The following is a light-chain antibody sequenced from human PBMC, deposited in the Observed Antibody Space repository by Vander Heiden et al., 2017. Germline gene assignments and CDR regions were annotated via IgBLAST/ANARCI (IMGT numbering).Light chain of an antibody. CDR3: QVWDSSTDHWV. J-gene: IGLJ3*02. Sequence: SSVLTQPPSVSVAPGQTASITCGGNNIGSKRVHWYQQKPGQAPVVVVYNDSDRPSGIPERLSGSNSGNTATLTISRVEAGDEADYYCQVWDSSTDHWVFGGGTKLTVL. CDR1: NIGSKR. V-gene: IGLV3-21*02. CDR2: NDS.